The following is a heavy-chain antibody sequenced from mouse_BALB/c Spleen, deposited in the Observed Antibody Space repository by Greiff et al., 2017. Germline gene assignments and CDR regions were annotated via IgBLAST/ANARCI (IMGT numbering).Heavy chain of an antibody. Sequence: DVQLQESGPDLVKPSQSLSLTCTVTGYSITSDYAWNWIRQFPGNKLEWMGYISYSGSTSYNPSLKSRISITRDTSKNQFFLQLNSVTTEDTATYYCARCGYYGYDDGFAYWGQGTLVTVSA. D-gene: IGHD2-2*01. CDR2: ISYSGST. CDR1: GYSITSDYA. J-gene: IGHJ3*01. CDR3: ARCGYYGYDDGFAY. V-gene: IGHV3-2*02.